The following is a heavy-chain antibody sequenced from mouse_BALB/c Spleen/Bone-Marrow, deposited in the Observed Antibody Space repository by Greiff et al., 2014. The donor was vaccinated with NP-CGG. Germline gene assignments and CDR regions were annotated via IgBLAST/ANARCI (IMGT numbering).Heavy chain of an antibody. Sequence: DVQLQESGAELVKPGASVKLSCTASGFNIKDTYMHWVKQRPEQGLEWIGRIDPANGNTKYDPKFQGKATITADTSSNTAYLQLSSLTSEDTAVYYCASYRYAWYFGVWGAGTTVTVSS. V-gene: IGHV14-3*02. CDR2: IDPANGNT. CDR3: ASYRYAWYFGV. J-gene: IGHJ1*01. CDR1: GFNIKDTY. D-gene: IGHD2-14*01.